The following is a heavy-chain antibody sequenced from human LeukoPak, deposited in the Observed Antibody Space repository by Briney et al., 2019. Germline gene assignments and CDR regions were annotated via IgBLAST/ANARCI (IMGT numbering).Heavy chain of an antibody. D-gene: IGHD4-17*01. Sequence: GASVKISCKASGYTFTSYGISWVRQAPGQGLEWMGWISAYNGNTNYAQKLQGTVTMTTGTSTSTAYMELRSLRSDETAVYYCARDPTHYGDYDDYWGQGTLVTVSS. V-gene: IGHV1-18*01. CDR3: ARDPTHYGDYDDY. CDR2: ISAYNGNT. J-gene: IGHJ4*02. CDR1: GYTFTSYG.